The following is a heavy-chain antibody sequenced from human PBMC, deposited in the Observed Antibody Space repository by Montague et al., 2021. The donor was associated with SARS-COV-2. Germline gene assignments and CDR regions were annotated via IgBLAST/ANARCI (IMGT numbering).Heavy chain of an antibody. CDR1: GGSISSSSYY. Sequence: SETLSLTCTVSGGSISSSSYYWGWIRQPPGKGLEWIGSIYYSGSTYYNPSLKSRVTISVDTSKNQFSLKLSSVTAADTAVYYCASAPGDCSSTSCYSVYGIDVWGQGTMVTVSS. CDR3: ASAPGDCSSTSCYSVYGIDV. V-gene: IGHV4-39*01. CDR2: IYYSGST. D-gene: IGHD2-2*01. J-gene: IGHJ6*02.